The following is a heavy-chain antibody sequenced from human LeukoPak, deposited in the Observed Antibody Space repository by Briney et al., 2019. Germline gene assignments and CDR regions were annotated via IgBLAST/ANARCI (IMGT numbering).Heavy chain of an antibody. Sequence: GGSLRLPCAASGFTFSDYGMHWARQAPGKGLEWVAVIAYDGSLKFYADSVKGRFTISRDNSENMLYLQMNSLGAEDTAVYYCAKEVTTRVAPAVEYWGQGTLVTVSS. V-gene: IGHV3-30*18. D-gene: IGHD3-22*01. J-gene: IGHJ4*02. CDR1: GFTFSDYG. CDR3: AKEVTTRVAPAVEY. CDR2: IAYDGSLK.